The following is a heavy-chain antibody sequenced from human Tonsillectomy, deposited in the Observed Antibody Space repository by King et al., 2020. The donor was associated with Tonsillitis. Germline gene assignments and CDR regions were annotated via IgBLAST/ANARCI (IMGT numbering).Heavy chain of an antibody. D-gene: IGHD5-18*01. CDR1: GGTFSSYA. CDR3: ASWPVDTAMREDDAFDI. CDR2: IIPIFGTA. J-gene: IGHJ3*02. V-gene: IGHV1-69*01. Sequence: QLVQSGAEVKKPGSSVKVSCKASGGTFSSYAISWVRQAPGQGLEWMGGIIPIFGTANYAQKFQGRVTITADESTSTAYMELSSLRSEDTAVYYCASWPVDTAMREDDAFDIWGQGTMVTVSS.